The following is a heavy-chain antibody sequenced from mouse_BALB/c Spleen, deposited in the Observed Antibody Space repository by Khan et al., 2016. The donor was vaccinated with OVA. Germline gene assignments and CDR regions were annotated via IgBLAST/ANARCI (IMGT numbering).Heavy chain of an antibody. Sequence: EVELVESGGGSVKPGGSLKLSCAASGFAFSSYDMSWVRQTPEKRLEWVAIINSRGSYTYYADSVKGRITISRDNARNTLYLQMSSLRSEDTALYYCTRHGGFNPYYAMDYWGQGTSVTVSS. CDR2: INSRGSYT. CDR3: TRHGGFNPYYAMDY. V-gene: IGHV5-9*02. CDR1: GFAFSSYD. J-gene: IGHJ4*01.